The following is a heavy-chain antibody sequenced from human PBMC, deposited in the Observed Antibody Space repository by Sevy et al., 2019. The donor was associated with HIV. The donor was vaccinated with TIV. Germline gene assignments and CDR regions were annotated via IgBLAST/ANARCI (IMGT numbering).Heavy chain of an antibody. Sequence: ASVQVSCKASGSTFSYDYIHWVRRAPGAGLEWLGWINSAGTNFAEIFQGRVTMTRDASSSTAYMELSSLRSDDTATYYCATSANLDTSWFDPWGQGTLVTVSS. D-gene: IGHD5-18*01. CDR3: ATSANLDTSWFDP. CDR2: INSAGT. V-gene: IGHV1-2*02. CDR1: GSTFSYDY. J-gene: IGHJ5*02.